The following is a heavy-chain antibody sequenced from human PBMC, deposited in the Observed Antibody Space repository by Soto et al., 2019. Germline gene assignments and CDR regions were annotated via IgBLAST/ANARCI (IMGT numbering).Heavy chain of an antibody. D-gene: IGHD6-19*01. CDR1: GYTFTSYA. CDR2: INAGNGNT. J-gene: IGHJ5*02. V-gene: IGHV1-3*01. CDR3: ARSRVTVAGTRDNWFDP. Sequence: QVQLVQSGAEVKKPGASVKVSCKASGYTFTSYAMHWVRQAPGQRLEWMGWINAGNGNTKYSQKFQGRVNITRDTSASTAYMELGSLRSEDTAVYYCARSRVTVAGTRDNWFDPWGQGPLVSVSS.